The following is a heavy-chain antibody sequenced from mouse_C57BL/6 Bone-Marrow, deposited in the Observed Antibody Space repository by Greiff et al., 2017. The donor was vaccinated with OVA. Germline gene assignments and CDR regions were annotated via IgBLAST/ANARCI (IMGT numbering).Heavy chain of an antibody. Sequence: VQLQQSGPELVKPGASVKIPCKASGYTFTDYNMDWVKQSHGKSLEWIGDINPNNGGTIYNQKFKGKATLTVDKSSSTAYMELRSLTSEDTAVYYCAHLLDFAYWGQGTLVTVSA. CDR2: INPNNGGT. CDR1: GYTFTDYN. D-gene: IGHD2-1*01. V-gene: IGHV1-18*01. J-gene: IGHJ3*01. CDR3: AHLLDFAY.